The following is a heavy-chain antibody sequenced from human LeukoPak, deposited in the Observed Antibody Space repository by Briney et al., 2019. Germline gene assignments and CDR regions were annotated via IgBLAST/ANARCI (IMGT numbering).Heavy chain of an antibody. V-gene: IGHV4-59*01. CDR1: GDSISSYY. J-gene: IGHJ4*02. D-gene: IGHD6-19*01. CDR3: ARWTAVAGSVDY. CDR2: IYYSGST. Sequence: PSETLSLTCTVSGDSISSYYWSWIRQPPGKGLEWIGYIYYSGSTNYNPSLKSRVIISVDTSKNQFSLKLSSVTAADTAVYYCARWTAVAGSVDYWGQGTLVTVSS.